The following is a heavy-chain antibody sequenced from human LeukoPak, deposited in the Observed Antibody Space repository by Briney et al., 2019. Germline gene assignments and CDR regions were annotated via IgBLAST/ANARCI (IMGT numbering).Heavy chain of an antibody. D-gene: IGHD6-6*01. CDR1: GFAVSTNY. V-gene: IGHV3-53*01. CDR2: IYSGGST. J-gene: IGHJ6*02. CDR3: AREKTYSSSSVYYHYGMDV. Sequence: GGSLRLSCAASGFAVSTNYMSWVRQAPGKGLEWVSIIYSGGSTYYVDSVKGRFTISRDNSKNTLYLQMNSLRAEDTAVYYCAREKTYSSSSVYYHYGMDVWGQGTTVTVSS.